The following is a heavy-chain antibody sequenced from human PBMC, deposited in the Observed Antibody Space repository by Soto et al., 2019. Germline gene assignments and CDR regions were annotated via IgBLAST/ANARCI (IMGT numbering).Heavy chain of an antibody. Sequence: PGESLKISCKGSGYNFAHKWVAWVRQTPGKGLELMGLIYPADSKTKYNPSFEGQVTISVDKYTTTAHLQWSSLKASDSAMYYCATGYCSGAACYYYYGFDVWGQGTTVTVPS. J-gene: IGHJ6*02. V-gene: IGHV5-51*01. CDR3: ATGYCSGAACYYYYGFDV. CDR1: GYNFAHKW. CDR2: IYPADSKT. D-gene: IGHD2-15*01.